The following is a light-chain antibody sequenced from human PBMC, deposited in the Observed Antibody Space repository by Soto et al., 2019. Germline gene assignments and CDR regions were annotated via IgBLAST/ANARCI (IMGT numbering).Light chain of an antibody. Sequence: IKRTQSPPSVSPSVGDRVTITCRASQDISTWLAWYQQKPGKAPKSLIYTVSTLQSGVPLRFSGSGSGTEFSLTISSLQPEDFATYYCQQHYSYPITFGQGTRLEIK. J-gene: IGKJ5*01. CDR3: QQHYSYPIT. V-gene: IGKV1D-16*01. CDR1: QDISTW. CDR2: TVS.